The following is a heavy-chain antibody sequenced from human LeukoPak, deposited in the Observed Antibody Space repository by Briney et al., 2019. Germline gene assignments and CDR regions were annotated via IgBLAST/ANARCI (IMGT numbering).Heavy chain of an antibody. CDR3: ARMVSLDY. Sequence: PSETLSLTCTVSGGSISSYYWSWIRQPPGKGLEWIGYIYYSGSTNYNPSLKSRVTISVDTSKNQFSLKLSSVTAADTAVYYCARMVSLDYWGQGTLVTVS. CDR2: IYYSGST. D-gene: IGHD5-18*01. J-gene: IGHJ4*02. CDR1: GGSISSYY. V-gene: IGHV4-59*01.